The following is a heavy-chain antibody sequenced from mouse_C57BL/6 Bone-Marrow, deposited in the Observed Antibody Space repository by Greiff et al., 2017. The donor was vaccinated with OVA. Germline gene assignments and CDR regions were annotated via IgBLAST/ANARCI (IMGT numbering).Heavy chain of an antibody. Sequence: QVQLQQSGPELVKPGASVKISCKASGYAFSSSWMTWVKQRPGKGLEWIGRIYPGDGDTNYNGKFKGKATLTADKSSSTAYMQLSSLTSEYSAVYFCARGRTGTPFGYWCQGTTLTVSS. CDR2: IYPGDGDT. CDR3: ARGRTGTPFGY. CDR1: GYAFSSSW. D-gene: IGHD4-1*01. J-gene: IGHJ2*01. V-gene: IGHV1-82*01.